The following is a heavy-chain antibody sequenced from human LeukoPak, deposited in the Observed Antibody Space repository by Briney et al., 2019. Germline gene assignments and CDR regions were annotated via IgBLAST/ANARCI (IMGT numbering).Heavy chain of an antibody. V-gene: IGHV3-66*01. CDR2: IYSGGST. Sequence: GGSLRLSCAASGFTVSSNYMSWVRQAPGKGLEWVSIIYSGGSTYYADSVKGRFTISRDNSKNTLYLQMNSLRAEDTAVYYCARGSHYYDSSGYYYGIYYWGQGTLVTVSS. J-gene: IGHJ4*02. D-gene: IGHD3-22*01. CDR3: ARGSHYYDSSGYYYGIYY. CDR1: GFTVSSNY.